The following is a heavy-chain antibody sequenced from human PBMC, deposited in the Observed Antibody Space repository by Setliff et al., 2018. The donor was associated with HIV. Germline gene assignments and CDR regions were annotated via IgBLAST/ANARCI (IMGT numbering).Heavy chain of an antibody. D-gene: IGHD4-17*01. CDR2: IYYSGNT. V-gene: IGHV4-61*01. CDR3: ARDSPGYGDSNDF. Sequence: SETLSLTCTVSGGSVGSGSYYWSWIRQPPGKGLEWIGYIYYSGNTNYNPSLKSRVTLSIDTSKNQFSLNLHSVTAADTAVYYCARDSPGYGDSNDFWGQGTLVTVSS. J-gene: IGHJ4*02. CDR1: GGSVGSGSYY.